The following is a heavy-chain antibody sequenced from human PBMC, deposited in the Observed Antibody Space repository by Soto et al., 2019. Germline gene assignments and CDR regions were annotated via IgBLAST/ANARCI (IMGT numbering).Heavy chain of an antibody. CDR1: GGTFSSYA. J-gene: IGHJ6*02. CDR2: IIPIFGTA. V-gene: IGHV1-69*13. D-gene: IGHD3-22*01. Sequence: SVKVSCKASGGTFSSYAISWVRQAPGQGLEWMGGIIPIFGTANYAQKFQGRVTITADESTSTAYMELSSLRSEDTAVYYCASNRYGSSGYYLGYYGMDVWGQGTTVTVSS. CDR3: ASNRYGSSGYYLGYYGMDV.